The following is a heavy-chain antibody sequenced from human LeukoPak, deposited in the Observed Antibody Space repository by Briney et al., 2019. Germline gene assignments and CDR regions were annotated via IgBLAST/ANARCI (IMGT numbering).Heavy chain of an antibody. J-gene: IGHJ4*02. V-gene: IGHV3-30*04. Sequence: GGSLRLSSAASGFTFSSYAMHWVRQAPGKGLEWVAVISYDGSNKYYADSVKGRFTISRDNSKNTLYLQMNSLRAEDTAVYYCAREPDVVTALTFDYWGQGTLVTVSS. CDR3: AREPDVVTALTFDY. CDR2: ISYDGSNK. CDR1: GFTFSSYA. D-gene: IGHD5-18*01.